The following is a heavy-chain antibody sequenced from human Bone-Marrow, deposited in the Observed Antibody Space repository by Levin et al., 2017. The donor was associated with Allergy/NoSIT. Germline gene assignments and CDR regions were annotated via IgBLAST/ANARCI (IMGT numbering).Heavy chain of an antibody. CDR3: AKDLPPSVGILMVDAIMGY. V-gene: IGHV3-23*01. CDR2: ISGSGGST. CDR1: GFTFSSYA. Sequence: GGSLRLSCAASGFTFSSYAMSWVRQAPGKGLEWVSAISGSGGSTYYADSVKGRFTISRDNSKNTLYLQMNSLRAEDTAVYYCAKDLPPSVGILMVDAIMGYWGQGTLVTVSS. J-gene: IGHJ4*02. D-gene: IGHD2-8*01.